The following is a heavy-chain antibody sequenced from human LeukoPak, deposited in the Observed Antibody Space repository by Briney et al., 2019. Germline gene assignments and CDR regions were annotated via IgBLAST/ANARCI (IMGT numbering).Heavy chain of an antibody. CDR2: IHPNSGGT. Sequence: ASVKVSCKASGFTFTGYYMHWVRQAPGQGREWMGWIHPNSGGTNYAQKFQGRVTMTRDTPITTAYMELSRLRSDDTAVYYCARFSSGWYEGDYWGQGTLVTVSS. CDR1: GFTFTGYY. CDR3: ARFSSGWYEGDY. D-gene: IGHD6-19*01. V-gene: IGHV1-2*02. J-gene: IGHJ4*02.